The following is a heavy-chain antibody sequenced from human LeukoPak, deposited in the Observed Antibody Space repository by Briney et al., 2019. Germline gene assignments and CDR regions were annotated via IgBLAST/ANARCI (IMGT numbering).Heavy chain of an antibody. D-gene: IGHD6-19*01. Sequence: SQTLSLTCTVSGGSISSGDYYWSWIRQPPGKGLEWIGYIYYSGSTYYNPSLKSRVTISVDTSKNQFSLKLSSVTAADTAVYYCARLSSGWQSTDYWGQGTLVTVSS. CDR2: IYYSGST. CDR3: ARLSSGWQSTDY. J-gene: IGHJ4*02. V-gene: IGHV4-30-4*01. CDR1: GGSISSGDYY.